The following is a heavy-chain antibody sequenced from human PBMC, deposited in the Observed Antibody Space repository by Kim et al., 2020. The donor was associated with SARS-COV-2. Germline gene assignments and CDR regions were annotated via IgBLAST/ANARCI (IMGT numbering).Heavy chain of an antibody. V-gene: IGHV1-46*01. CDR3: ARGVLLWFGESGFDY. D-gene: IGHD3-10*01. Sequence: QKFQGRVTMTRDTSTSTVYMELSSLRSEDTAVYYCARGVLLWFGESGFDYWGQGTLVTVSS. J-gene: IGHJ4*02.